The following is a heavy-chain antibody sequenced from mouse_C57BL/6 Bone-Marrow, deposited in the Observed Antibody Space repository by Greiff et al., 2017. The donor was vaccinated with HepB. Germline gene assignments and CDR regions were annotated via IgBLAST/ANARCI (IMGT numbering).Heavy chain of an antibody. CDR2: IYPGSGTT. CDR1: GFTFTDYY. J-gene: IGHJ2*01. Sequence: VQLQQSGAELVRPGASVTLSCKASGFTFTDYYINWVKQRPGQGLEWIVRIYPGSGTTYYKEKFKGKAILTADKSSSTAYMQISSLTSEESAVYYCAREETEGYYFDYWGQGTTLTVSS. V-gene: IGHV1-76*01. CDR3: AREETEGYYFDY.